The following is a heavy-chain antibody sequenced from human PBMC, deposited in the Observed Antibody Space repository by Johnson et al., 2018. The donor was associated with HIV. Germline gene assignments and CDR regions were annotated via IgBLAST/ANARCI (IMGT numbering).Heavy chain of an antibody. J-gene: IGHJ3*02. CDR2: VSYDGSKK. D-gene: IGHD6-19*01. CDR1: GFTFSSYG. V-gene: IGHV3-30*03. Sequence: QVQLVESGGGVVQPGRSLRLSCVASGFTFSSYGMHWVRQAPGKGLEWVAIVSYDGSKKYYPDSVKGRFTISRDNAKNSLYLQMNSLRAEDTAVYYCARDFGYSSGWYRDDAFDIWGQGTMVTVSS. CDR3: ARDFGYSSGWYRDDAFDI.